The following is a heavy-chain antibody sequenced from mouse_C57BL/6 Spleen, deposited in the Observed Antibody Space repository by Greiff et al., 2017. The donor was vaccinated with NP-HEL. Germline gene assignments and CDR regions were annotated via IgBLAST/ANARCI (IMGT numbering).Heavy chain of an antibody. V-gene: IGHV1-61*01. Sequence: QVQLQQPGAELVRPGSSVKLSCKASGYTFTSYWMDWVKQRPGQGLEWIGNIYPSDSETHYNQKFKDKATLTVDKSSSTAYMQLSSLTSEDSAVYYCARSGDGYQYYFDYWGQGTTLTVSS. CDR3: ARSGDGYQYYFDY. D-gene: IGHD2-3*01. CDR1: GYTFTSYW. J-gene: IGHJ2*01. CDR2: IYPSDSET.